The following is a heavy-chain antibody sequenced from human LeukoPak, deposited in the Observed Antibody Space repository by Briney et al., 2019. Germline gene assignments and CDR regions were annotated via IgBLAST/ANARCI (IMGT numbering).Heavy chain of an antibody. CDR2: IKSDGRT. Sequence: PGGSLRLSCAASGFTLSSYWMHWVRQAPGKGLVWVSRIKSDGRTNYADSVKGRFTISRDNAKNTVSLQMNSLRAGDTGVYYCARAPSEIGGYYPEYFRHWGQGTLVIVSS. J-gene: IGHJ1*01. V-gene: IGHV3-74*01. D-gene: IGHD3-22*01. CDR1: GFTLSSYW. CDR3: ARAPSEIGGYYPEYFRH.